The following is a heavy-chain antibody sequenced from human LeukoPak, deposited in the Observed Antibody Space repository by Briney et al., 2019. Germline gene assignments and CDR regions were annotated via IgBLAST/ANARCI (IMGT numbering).Heavy chain of an antibody. Sequence: GGSLRLSCAASGFTFDDYAMHWVRQAPGKGLEWVSSISRDSGHSVHADAVQGRFTISRDNAKNSLYLQMNNLRPEDTALYYCIKDLRLDLHLDTFEIWGQGTMVTVSS. CDR3: IKDLRLDLHLDTFEI. CDR1: GFTFDDYA. CDR2: ISRDSGHS. V-gene: IGHV3-9*01. D-gene: IGHD1-7*01. J-gene: IGHJ3*02.